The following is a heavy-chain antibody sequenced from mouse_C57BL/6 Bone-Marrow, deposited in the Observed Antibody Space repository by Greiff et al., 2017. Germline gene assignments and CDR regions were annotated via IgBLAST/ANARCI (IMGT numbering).Heavy chain of an antibody. Sequence: QVQLQQSGAELVRPGASVTLSCKASGYTFTDYEMHWVKQTPVHGLEWIGAIDPETGGTAYNQKFKGKAILTADKSSSTAYMELRSLTSEDSAFYYCTRGDYDYAWFAYWGQGTLVTVSA. J-gene: IGHJ3*01. V-gene: IGHV1-15*01. CDR2: IDPETGGT. CDR1: GYTFTDYE. CDR3: TRGDYDYAWFAY. D-gene: IGHD2-4*01.